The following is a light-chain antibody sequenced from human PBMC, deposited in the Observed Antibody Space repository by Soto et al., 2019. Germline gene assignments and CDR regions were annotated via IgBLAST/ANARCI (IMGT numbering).Light chain of an antibody. J-gene: IGLJ1*01. CDR1: ISDVGSHNL. CDR3: CSYAGSYTYV. Sequence: QSALTQPASLSGSPGQSITISCTGTISDVGSHNLVSWYQQHPDKAPKLIIYEVNERPSGVSSRFSGSKSGNTASLTISGLQAEDEADYYCCSYAGSYTYVFGTGTKVTVL. V-gene: IGLV2-23*02. CDR2: EVN.